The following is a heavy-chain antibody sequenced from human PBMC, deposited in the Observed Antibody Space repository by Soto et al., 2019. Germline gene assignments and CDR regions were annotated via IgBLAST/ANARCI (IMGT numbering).Heavy chain of an antibody. J-gene: IGHJ6*02. Sequence: QVQLVQSGAEVKKPGSSVKVSCKASGDTFTRYGVSWVRQAPGQGLEWMGGIIPIFGTTNYAQKFQDRVTISADASTSIAYAELSSLRSENTAVYYCASGQSRLSLSSSYYYVLKVWGQGPTVTVS. CDR3: ASGQSRLSLSSSYYYVLKV. CDR1: GDTFTRYG. CDR2: IIPIFGTT. V-gene: IGHV1-69*01.